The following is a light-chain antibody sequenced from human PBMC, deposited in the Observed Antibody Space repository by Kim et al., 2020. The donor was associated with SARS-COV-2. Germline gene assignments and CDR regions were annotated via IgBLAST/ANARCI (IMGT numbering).Light chain of an antibody. Sequence: DIQMTQSPSTLSASVGDRVTITCRASQSISSWLGWYQQKPGKAPKLLIYDASPLESGVPSGFSGSGSGTEFTLTISSLQPDDFATHYCPQYNSYSTFGQGTKVDIK. CDR1: QSISSW. CDR2: DAS. CDR3: PQYNSYST. J-gene: IGKJ1*01. V-gene: IGKV1-5*01.